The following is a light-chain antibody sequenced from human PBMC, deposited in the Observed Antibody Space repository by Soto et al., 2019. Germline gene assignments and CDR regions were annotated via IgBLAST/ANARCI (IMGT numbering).Light chain of an antibody. V-gene: IGKV3-15*01. Sequence: EIVMTQSPATLSVSPGERVTLSCRASQGISNSLAWYQHKPGQAPSLLIFGASTRAAGIPARFSGSGSRTDFTLTISSLQSEDFAVYYCQQYNNWPPWTFGQGTKVEIK. CDR2: GAS. J-gene: IGKJ1*01. CDR3: QQYNNWPPWT. CDR1: QGISNS.